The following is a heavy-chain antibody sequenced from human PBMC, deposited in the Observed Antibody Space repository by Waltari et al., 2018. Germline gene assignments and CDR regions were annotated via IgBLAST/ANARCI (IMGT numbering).Heavy chain of an antibody. V-gene: IGHV4-61*09. Sequence: QVQLQESGPGLVKPSQTLSLTCTVSGGSISSGSYYWSWIRQPAGKGLEWIGYIYTSGSTNYNPSLRSRVTISVDTSKNQSSLKLSSVTAADTAVYYCARDTSRRGYSSGWYGAFDIWGQGTMVTVSS. CDR2: IYTSGST. J-gene: IGHJ3*02. CDR3: ARDTSRRGYSSGWYGAFDI. D-gene: IGHD6-19*01. CDR1: GGSISSGSYY.